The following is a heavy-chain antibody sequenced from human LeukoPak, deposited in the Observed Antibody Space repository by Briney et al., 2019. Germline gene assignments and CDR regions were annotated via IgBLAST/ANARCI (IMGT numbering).Heavy chain of an antibody. V-gene: IGHV1-2*02. CDR3: ARADVSRYSSSSVA. CDR2: INPNSGGT. Sequence: ASVRVSCKASGYTFTGYYMHWVRQAPGQGLEWMGWINPNSGGTNYAQKFQGRVTMTRDTSISTAYMELSRLRSDDTAVYYCARADVSRYSSSSVAWGQGTLVTVSS. CDR1: GYTFTGYY. D-gene: IGHD6-6*01. J-gene: IGHJ5*02.